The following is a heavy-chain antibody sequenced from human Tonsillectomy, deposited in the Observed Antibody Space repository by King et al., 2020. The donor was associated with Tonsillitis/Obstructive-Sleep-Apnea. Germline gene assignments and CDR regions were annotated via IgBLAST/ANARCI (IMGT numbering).Heavy chain of an antibody. V-gene: IGHV2-70*11. CDR3: AAGRSTSTTVTPGY. D-gene: IGHD4-17*01. J-gene: IGHJ4*02. CDR1: GFSLSTSGMC. Sequence: VTLKESGPALVKPTQTLTLTCTFSGFSLSTSGMCVSWIRQPPGKALEWLARIDWDDDKYYSTSLKTRLTISKDTSKNQVVLTMTNMDPVDTATYYCAAGRSTSTTVTPGYWGQGTLVTVSS. CDR2: IDWDDDK.